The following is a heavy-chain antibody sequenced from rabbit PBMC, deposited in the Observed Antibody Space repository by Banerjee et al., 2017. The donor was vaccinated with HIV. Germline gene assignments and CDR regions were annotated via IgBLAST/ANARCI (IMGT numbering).Heavy chain of an antibody. CDR1: GLDFSSSYW. J-gene: IGHJ4*01. CDR2: IWTDSSGRS. D-gene: IGHD4-1*01. Sequence: QEQLVESGGGLVQPEGSLTLTCKASGLDFSSSYWICWVRQAPGKGPEWIGCIWTDSSGRSYYASWAKGRFTISKTSSTTVTLQMTSLTAADTATYFCARDLAGVIGRNFNLWGQGTLVTVS. V-gene: IGHV1S45*01. CDR3: ARDLAGVIGRNFNL.